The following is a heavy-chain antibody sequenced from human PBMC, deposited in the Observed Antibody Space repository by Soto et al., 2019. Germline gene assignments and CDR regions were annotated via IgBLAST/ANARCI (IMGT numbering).Heavy chain of an antibody. J-gene: IGHJ4*02. V-gene: IGHV4-59*01. D-gene: IGHD6-19*01. CDR2: IYYSGST. CDR3: ARAWQYSSGFFAY. CDR1: GGSISSYY. Sequence: PSETLSLTCTVSGGSISSYYWSWIRQPPGKGLEWIGYIYYSGSTNYNPSLKSRVTISVDTSKNQFSLKLSSVTAADTAVYYCARAWQYSSGFFAYWGQGSLVTVS.